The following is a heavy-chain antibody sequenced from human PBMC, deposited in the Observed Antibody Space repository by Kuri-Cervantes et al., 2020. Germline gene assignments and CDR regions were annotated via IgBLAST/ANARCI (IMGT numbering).Heavy chain of an antibody. V-gene: IGHV1-46*01. Sequence: ASVKVSCKASGYTFTSYYMHWVRQAPGQGLEWMGIINPSGGSTSYAQKFQGRVTMTRDTSTSTAYMELSSLRSEDTAVYYCARGLDSIAARPGDYYYYYYMDVWGKGTTVTVSS. J-gene: IGHJ6*03. CDR2: INPSGGST. CDR1: GYTFTSYY. CDR3: ARGLDSIAARPGDYYYYYYMDV. D-gene: IGHD6-6*01.